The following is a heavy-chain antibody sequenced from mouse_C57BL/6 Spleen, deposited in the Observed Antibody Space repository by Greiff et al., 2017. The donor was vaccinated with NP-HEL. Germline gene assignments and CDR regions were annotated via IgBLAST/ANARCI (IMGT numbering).Heavy chain of an antibody. J-gene: IGHJ2*01. Sequence: QVQLQQSGAELVRPGTSVKVSCKASGYAFTNYLIEWVKQRPGQGLEWIGVINPGSGGTNYNEKFKGKATLTADKSSSTAYMQLSSLTSEDSAVYVCARGWLLDYWGQGTTLTVSS. V-gene: IGHV1-54*01. CDR2: INPGSGGT. CDR3: ARGWLLDY. CDR1: GYAFTNYL. D-gene: IGHD2-3*01.